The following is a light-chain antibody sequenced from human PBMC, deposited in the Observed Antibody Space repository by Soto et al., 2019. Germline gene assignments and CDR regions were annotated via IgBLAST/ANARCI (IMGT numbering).Light chain of an antibody. V-gene: IGKV1-5*01. CDR2: DAS. J-gene: IGKJ1*01. CDR3: QQYNSYFWT. Sequence: DIQMTQSPSTLSASVGDRVTITCRASQSISSWLAWYQQKPGKVPKLLIYDASSLESGVPSRFSGSGSGTEFTLTIGSLQPDDFAIYYCQQYNSYFWTFGQGTKVEIK. CDR1: QSISSW.